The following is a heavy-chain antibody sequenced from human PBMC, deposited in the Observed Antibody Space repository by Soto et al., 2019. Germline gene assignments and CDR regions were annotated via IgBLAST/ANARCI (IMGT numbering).Heavy chain of an antibody. CDR2: ISGSGGST. CDR1: GFTFSSYA. CDR3: AKDGAKFWSGYPDY. Sequence: GGSLRLSCAASGFTFSSYAMSWVRQAPGKGLEWVSAISGSGGSTYYADSVKGRFTISRDNSKNTLYLQMNSLRAEDTAVYYCAKDGAKFWSGYPDYWGQGTLVTVSS. J-gene: IGHJ4*02. V-gene: IGHV3-23*01. D-gene: IGHD3-3*01.